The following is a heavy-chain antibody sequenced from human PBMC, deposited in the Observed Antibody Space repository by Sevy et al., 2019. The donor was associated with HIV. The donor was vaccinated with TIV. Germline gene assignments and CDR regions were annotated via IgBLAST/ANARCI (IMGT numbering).Heavy chain of an antibody. V-gene: IGHV7-4-1*02. D-gene: IGHD2-2*01. CDR3: AGDPHYCSSTSCYGGGGGFDY. J-gene: IGHJ4*02. Sequence: ASVKVSCKASGYTFTSYAMNWVRQAPGQGLEWMGWINTNTGNPTYAQGFTGRFVFSLDTSVSTAYLQISSLKAEDTAVYYCAGDPHYCSSTSCYGGGGGFDYWGQGTLVTVSS. CDR1: GYTFTSYA. CDR2: INTNTGNP.